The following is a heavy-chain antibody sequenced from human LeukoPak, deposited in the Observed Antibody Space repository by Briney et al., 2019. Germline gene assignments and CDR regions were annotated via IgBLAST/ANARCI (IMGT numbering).Heavy chain of an antibody. Sequence: HPGGSLRLSCAASGFTFSSYGMHWVRQAPGKGLEWVAFIRCDGSNKYYADSAKGRFTISRDNSKNTLYLQMNSLRAEDTAVYYCAKQDSSGPRDWGQGTLVTVSS. J-gene: IGHJ4*02. CDR3: AKQDSSGPRD. V-gene: IGHV3-30*02. CDR1: GFTFSSYG. CDR2: IRCDGSNK. D-gene: IGHD6-19*01.